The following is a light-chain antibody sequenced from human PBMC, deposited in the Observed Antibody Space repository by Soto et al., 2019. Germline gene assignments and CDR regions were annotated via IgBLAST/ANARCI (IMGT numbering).Light chain of an antibody. CDR2: GAS. V-gene: IGKV3-15*01. CDR1: QSVSSN. J-gene: IGKJ4*01. CDR3: QQYNNWPLT. Sequence: EIVMTQSPATLSVSPGERATLSCRASQSVSSNLAWYQQKPCQAPRLLIYGASTRATGIPARFSGSGSGTEFTLTISSLQSEDFAVYYCQQYNNWPLTFGGGTKV.